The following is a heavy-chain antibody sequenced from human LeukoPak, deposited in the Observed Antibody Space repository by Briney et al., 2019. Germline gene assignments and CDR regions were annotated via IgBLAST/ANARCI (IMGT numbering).Heavy chain of an antibody. J-gene: IGHJ4*02. D-gene: IGHD2-2*01. V-gene: IGHV4-59*01. Sequence: SETLSLTCTVSGGSISSYYWSWIRQPPGKGLEWIGYIYYSGSTNYNPSLKSRVTISVDTSKNQFSLKLSSVTAADTAVYYCAGEYAYWGQGTLVTVSS. CDR3: AGEYAY. CDR1: GGSISSYY. CDR2: IYYSGST.